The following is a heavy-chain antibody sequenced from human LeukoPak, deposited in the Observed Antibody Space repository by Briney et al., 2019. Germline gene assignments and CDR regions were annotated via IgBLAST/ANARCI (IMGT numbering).Heavy chain of an antibody. J-gene: IGHJ5*02. Sequence: SQTLSLTCTVSGGSISSGDYYWSWIRPSPGKGLEWIGYIYYGGSTKYNASLKRRPTISFDTYKTLFFLEVYSITAADTDVYYCGRNDASSPFDPWGQGTLVTVSS. D-gene: IGHD6-13*01. CDR1: GGSISSGDYY. CDR3: GRNDASSPFDP. V-gene: IGHV4-30-4*08. CDR2: IYYGGST.